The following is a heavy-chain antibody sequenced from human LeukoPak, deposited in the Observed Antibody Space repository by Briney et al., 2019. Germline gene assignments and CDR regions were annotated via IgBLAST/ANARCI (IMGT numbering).Heavy chain of an antibody. CDR3: ARHQLSFDY. D-gene: IGHD1-1*01. J-gene: IGHJ4*02. CDR1: GGSISSFS. V-gene: IGHV4-59*08. CDR2: IDYSGGT. Sequence: SENLSLTCTVSGGSISSFSWSWIRQPPGRGLEWIGFIDYSGGTNYNPSLKSRVIISVDTSKNQFSLKLSSVTAADTAVYYCARHQLSFDYWGQGILVTVSP.